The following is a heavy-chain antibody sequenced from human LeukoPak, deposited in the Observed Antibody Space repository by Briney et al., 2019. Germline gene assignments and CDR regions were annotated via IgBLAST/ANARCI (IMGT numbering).Heavy chain of an antibody. CDR3: TRAGGGFDY. J-gene: IGHJ4*02. V-gene: IGHV3-66*01. D-gene: IGHD2-15*01. Sequence: GGSLRLSCAASGFTVVTNYINWVRQPPGKGLEWVSVIYSGGSKYYADSVKGRFTTSRDNSKNTLYLQMNSLRAEDTAVYYCTRAGGGFDYWGQGTLVTVSS. CDR1: GFTVVTNY. CDR2: IYSGGSK.